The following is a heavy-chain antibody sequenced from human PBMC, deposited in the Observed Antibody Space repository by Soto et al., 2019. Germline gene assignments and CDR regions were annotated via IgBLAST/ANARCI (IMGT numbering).Heavy chain of an antibody. J-gene: IGHJ4*02. Sequence: GESLKISCKGSGYSFASYWIGWVRQIPGKGLEWMGIIYPGDSDTRYSPSFQGQVTISADKSISSAYLQWNSLKASDTAMYYCASSVYRHSWTYWGQGTLVTVS. D-gene: IGHD5-18*01. CDR3: ASSVYRHSWTY. CDR2: IYPGDSDT. V-gene: IGHV5-51*01. CDR1: GYSFASYW.